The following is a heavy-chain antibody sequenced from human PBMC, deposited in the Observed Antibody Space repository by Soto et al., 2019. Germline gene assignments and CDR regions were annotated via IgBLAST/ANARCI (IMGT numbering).Heavy chain of an antibody. J-gene: IGHJ6*04. D-gene: IGHD2-15*01. CDR2: IQSGGPT. CDR1: GFTVSSKY. Sequence: EVHLVESGGGLVQPGGSLRLSCAASGFTVSSKYMSWVRQSPGRGLEWVSLIQSGGPTYYADSVKGRFTIXRDTXENTXXXXXXXXXXXXXXXXXCXRDDVLCDGGRCYGVPLDVWGKGTTVTVXS. V-gene: IGHV3-66*01. CDR3: XRDDVLCDGGRCYGVPLDV.